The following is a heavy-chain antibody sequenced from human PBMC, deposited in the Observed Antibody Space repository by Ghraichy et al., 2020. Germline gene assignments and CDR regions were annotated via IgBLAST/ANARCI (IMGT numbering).Heavy chain of an antibody. CDR2: ISGTGGGT. CDR1: DFTFDIYA. Sequence: GESLNISCAPSDFTFDIYAMTWVRQAPGKGLEWVSTISGTGGGTFFADSVKGRFTISRDNSKNTVYLQMNSLRVEDTARYYCAKDEGPQGGLFSSVSDTDWSPNWGFDFWGQGALVTVSS. CDR3: AKDEGPQGGLFSSVSDTDWSPNWGFDF. D-gene: IGHD3-9*01. V-gene: IGHV3-23*01. J-gene: IGHJ4*02.